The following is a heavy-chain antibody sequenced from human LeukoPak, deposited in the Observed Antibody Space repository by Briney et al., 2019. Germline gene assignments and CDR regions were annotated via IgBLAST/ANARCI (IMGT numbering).Heavy chain of an antibody. CDR3: ARLKSGWYLSYYYIDV. Sequence: SETLSLTCTVSGYSISSGYYWGWIRQPPGKGLEWIGNIYHSGNTYYKSSLKSRVTISVDTSKNQFSLKLSSVTAADTAVYYCARLKSGWYLSYYYIDVWGKGTTVTVSS. CDR1: GYSISSGYY. D-gene: IGHD6-19*01. CDR2: IYHSGNT. V-gene: IGHV4-38-2*02. J-gene: IGHJ6*03.